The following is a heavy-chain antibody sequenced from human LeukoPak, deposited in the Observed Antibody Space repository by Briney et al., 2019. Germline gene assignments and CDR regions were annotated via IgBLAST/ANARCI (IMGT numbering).Heavy chain of an antibody. J-gene: IGHJ3*02. Sequence: SETLSLTCTVSGGSISNYYSSWIRQPAGKGLQWIGHIYSSGGTNYNPSLTGRVTMSVDKSKNQLSLKLSSVTAADTAVYYCARPDGGYCSCGRCYGSGDAFEIWGQGTMVTVSS. CDR1: GGSISNYY. V-gene: IGHV4-4*07. CDR3: ARPDGGYCSCGRCYGSGDAFEI. CDR2: IYSSGGT. D-gene: IGHD2-15*01.